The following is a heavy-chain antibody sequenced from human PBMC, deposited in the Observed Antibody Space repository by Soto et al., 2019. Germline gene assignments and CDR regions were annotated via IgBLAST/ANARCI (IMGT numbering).Heavy chain of an antibody. D-gene: IGHD5-12*01. Sequence: QVQLQESGPGLVKPSETLSLMCTVSGGSISSYYWSWIRQPPGKGLEWIGYIYYSGSTNYNPSLKSRFTRAVDTSKNQFSLKLSSVTAADTAVYYCARERRDGYKHYFDYWGQGTLVTVSS. J-gene: IGHJ4*02. CDR3: ARERRDGYKHYFDY. CDR1: GGSISSYY. CDR2: IYYSGST. V-gene: IGHV4-59*01.